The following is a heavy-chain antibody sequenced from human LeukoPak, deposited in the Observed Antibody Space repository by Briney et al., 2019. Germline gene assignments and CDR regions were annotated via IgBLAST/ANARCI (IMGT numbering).Heavy chain of an antibody. CDR2: IGGSNGIT. CDR1: RFTFNSYA. Sequence: GGSLRLSCAASRFTFNSYAMSWVRQAPGKGLEWVSVIGGSNGITFYVGSVKGRFTISRDNSKDTLYLQMNSLRAEDTAVYYCARNEKRGLGYLYFWGQGNLVPV. CDR3: ARNEKRGLGYLYF. J-gene: IGHJ1*01. V-gene: IGHV3-23*01. D-gene: IGHD5-18*01.